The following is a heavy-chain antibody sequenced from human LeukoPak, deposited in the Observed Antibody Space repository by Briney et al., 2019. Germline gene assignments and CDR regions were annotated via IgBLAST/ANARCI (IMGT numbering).Heavy chain of an antibody. CDR3: TTAMGELLTGMYYFDY. CDR1: GFTFSSYA. D-gene: IGHD7-27*01. CDR2: ISGSGGST. J-gene: IGHJ4*02. V-gene: IGHV3-23*01. Sequence: SGGSLRLSCAASGFTFSSYAMSWVRQAPGKGLEWVSAISGSGGSTYYADSVKGRFTISRDNSKNTLYLQMNSLKTEDTAVYYCTTAMGELLTGMYYFDYWGQGTLVTVSS.